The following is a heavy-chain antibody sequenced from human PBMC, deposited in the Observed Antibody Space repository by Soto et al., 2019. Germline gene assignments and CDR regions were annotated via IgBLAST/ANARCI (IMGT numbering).Heavy chain of an antibody. CDR2: IYYSVNT. J-gene: IGHJ5*02. CDR1: GGSISSSSYY. Sequence: SETLSLTCTVSGGSISSSSYYWGWIRQPPGKGLEWIGSIYYSVNTYYNPSLKSRVTISVDTSKNQFSLKLSSVTAADTAVYYCARVPSPWGQGTLVTVSS. CDR3: ARVPSP. V-gene: IGHV4-39*01.